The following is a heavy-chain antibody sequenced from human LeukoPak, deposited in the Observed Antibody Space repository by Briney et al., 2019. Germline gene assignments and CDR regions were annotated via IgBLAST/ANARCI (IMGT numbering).Heavy chain of an antibody. CDR1: GYTFTNNY. J-gene: IGHJ4*02. CDR3: ARDQEGFDY. V-gene: IGHV1-46*01. CDR2: IYPRDGST. Sequence: ASVKVSCKASGYTFTNNYLHWVRQAPGQGLEWMGMIYPRDGSTSYAQNFQGRVTVTRDTSTTTVHMELRGLRSEDTAVYYCARDQEGFDYWGQGTVVSVSS.